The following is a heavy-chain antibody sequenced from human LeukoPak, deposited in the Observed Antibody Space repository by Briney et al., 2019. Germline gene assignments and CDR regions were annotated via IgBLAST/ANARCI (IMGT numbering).Heavy chain of an antibody. CDR3: AREVYSYGYARFDY. Sequence: SVKVSCKASGGTFSSYAISWVRQAPGQGLEWMGRIIPIFGTANYAQKFQGRATITTDESTSTAYMELSSLRSEDTAVYYCAREVYSYGYARFDYWGQGTLVTVSS. V-gene: IGHV1-69*05. CDR1: GGTFSSYA. CDR2: IIPIFGTA. J-gene: IGHJ4*02. D-gene: IGHD5-18*01.